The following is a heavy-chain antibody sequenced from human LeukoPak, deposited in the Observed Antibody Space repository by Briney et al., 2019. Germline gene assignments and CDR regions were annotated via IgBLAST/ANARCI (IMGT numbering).Heavy chain of an antibody. CDR2: ISGSGGST. J-gene: IGHJ4*02. Sequence: GGSLRLSCAACGFTFSSYAMSWVRQAPGKGLEWVSAISGSGGSTYYADSVKGRFTISRDNSKNTLYLQMNSLRAEDTAVYYCAKDNRAYYGSGSYYIDYWGQRTLVTVSS. CDR1: GFTFSSYA. CDR3: AKDNRAYYGSGSYYIDY. D-gene: IGHD3-10*01. V-gene: IGHV3-23*01.